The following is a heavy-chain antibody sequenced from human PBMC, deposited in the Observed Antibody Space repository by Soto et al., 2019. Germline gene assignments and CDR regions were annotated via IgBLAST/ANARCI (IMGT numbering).Heavy chain of an antibody. J-gene: IGHJ4*02. Sequence: ASVKVSCKASGYTFAGYFMHWVRQAPGQGLEWMGWINPNNGGTNYAQKFRGRVTMTRDTSITTAYMELSSLRASDTAMYYCARQIYDSDTGPNFQYYFDSWGQGTPVTVSS. V-gene: IGHV1-2*02. CDR2: INPNNGGT. CDR1: GYTFAGYF. CDR3: ARQIYDSDTGPNFQYYFDS. D-gene: IGHD3-22*01.